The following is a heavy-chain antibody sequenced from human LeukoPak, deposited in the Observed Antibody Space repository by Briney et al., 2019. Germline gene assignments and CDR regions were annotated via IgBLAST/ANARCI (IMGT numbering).Heavy chain of an antibody. Sequence: GGSLRLSCEASGFMFSSYWMSWVRQAPGKGLEWVANIKPDGSEKYYVDSVKGRFTISRDNAKNSLYLQMNTLRAEDTAVYYCAREDGSGSYSTYYFDYWGQGTLVTVSS. CDR2: IKPDGSEK. D-gene: IGHD3-10*01. CDR3: AREDGSGSYSTYYFDY. CDR1: GFMFSSYW. V-gene: IGHV3-7*01. J-gene: IGHJ4*02.